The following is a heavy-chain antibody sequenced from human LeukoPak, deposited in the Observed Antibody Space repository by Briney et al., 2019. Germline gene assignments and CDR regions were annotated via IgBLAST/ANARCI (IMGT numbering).Heavy chain of an antibody. J-gene: IGHJ4*02. Sequence: ASVKVSCKASGYTFTSYDINWVRQAPGQGLEWMGWINPNSGGTNYAQKFQGRVTMTRDTSISTAYMELSRLRSDDTAVYYCARVLIAAAGTLRDYWGQGTLVTVSS. CDR3: ARVLIAAAGTLRDY. CDR1: GYTFTSYD. D-gene: IGHD6-13*01. CDR2: INPNSGGT. V-gene: IGHV1-2*02.